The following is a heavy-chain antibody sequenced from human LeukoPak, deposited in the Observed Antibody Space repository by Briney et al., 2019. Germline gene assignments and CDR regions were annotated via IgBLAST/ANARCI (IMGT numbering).Heavy chain of an antibody. D-gene: IGHD6-19*01. Sequence: ASETLSLTCAVYGGSFRGYYWSWIRQPPGKGLEWIGEINHSGSTNYNPSLKSRVTISVDTSKNQFSLKLSSVTAADTAVYYCARGSIRGSGWTRVLYYFDYWGQGTLVTVSS. CDR3: ARGSIRGSGWTRVLYYFDY. J-gene: IGHJ4*02. V-gene: IGHV4-34*01. CDR1: GGSFRGYY. CDR2: INHSGST.